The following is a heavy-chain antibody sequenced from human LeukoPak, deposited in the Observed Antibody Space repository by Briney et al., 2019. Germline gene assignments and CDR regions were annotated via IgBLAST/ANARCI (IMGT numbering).Heavy chain of an antibody. J-gene: IGHJ4*02. D-gene: IGHD2-15*01. CDR3: TRDHCRGDNCPSFDY. CDR1: GYTFTSFG. V-gene: IGHV1-18*04. Sequence: ASVRVSCKPSGYTFTSFGISWVRQAPGQGLEWMGWIGAYNGDTNYAQKFQGRVTMTTDTSTSTAYMDLRSLRSDDTAVYYCTRDHCRGDNCPSFDYWGQGTLVTVSS. CDR2: IGAYNGDT.